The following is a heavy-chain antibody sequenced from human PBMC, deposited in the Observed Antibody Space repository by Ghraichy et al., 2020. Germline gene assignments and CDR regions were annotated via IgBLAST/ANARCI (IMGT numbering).Heavy chain of an antibody. D-gene: IGHD6-6*01. V-gene: IGHV4-61*02. CDR1: GGSISSGNYY. J-gene: IGHJ4*02. CDR2: IYPSGST. Sequence: PLSLTCTVSGGSISSGNYYWNWIRQPAGKGLEWIGCIYPSGSTNYNPSLKSRVTISVDTSMNQFSLKLSSVTAADTAVYYCARMYSSSSLGWFDYWGQGTLVTVSS. CDR3: ARMYSSSSLGWFDY.